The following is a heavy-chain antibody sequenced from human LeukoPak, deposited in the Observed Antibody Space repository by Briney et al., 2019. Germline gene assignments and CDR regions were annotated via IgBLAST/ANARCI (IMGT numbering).Heavy chain of an antibody. CDR2: ISWDGGSR. V-gene: IGHV3-43D*04. CDR3: AKDIGGAYWGPFDY. D-gene: IGHD7-27*01. J-gene: IGHJ4*02. CDR1: GFTFNDYS. Sequence: GGSLRLSCVASGFTFNDYSMHWVRQPPGKGLEWVSLISWDGGSRYYADSVKGRFTISRDNSKNSLYLQMNSLRAEDNALYYCAKDIGGAYWGPFDYWGQGTLVTVSS.